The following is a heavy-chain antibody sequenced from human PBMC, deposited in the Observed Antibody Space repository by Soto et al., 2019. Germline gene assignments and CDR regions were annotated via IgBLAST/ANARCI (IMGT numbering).Heavy chain of an antibody. D-gene: IGHD3-22*01. Sequence: SVKVSCKASGGTFSSYAISWLRQAPGQGLEWMGGIIPIFGTANYAQKFQGRVTITADESTSTAYMELSSLRSEDTAVYYCALWAMGYDSSGYYYYGMDVWGQGTTVTVSS. CDR3: ALWAMGYDSSGYYYYGMDV. V-gene: IGHV1-69*13. CDR2: IIPIFGTA. CDR1: GGTFSSYA. J-gene: IGHJ6*02.